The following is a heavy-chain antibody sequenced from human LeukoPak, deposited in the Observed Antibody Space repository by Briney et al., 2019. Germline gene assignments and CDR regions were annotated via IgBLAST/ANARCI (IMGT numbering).Heavy chain of an antibody. CDR1: GGTFSSYA. D-gene: IGHD5-18*01. V-gene: IGHV1-69*13. J-gene: IGHJ5*02. CDR2: IIPIFGTA. Sequence: SVKVSCKASGGTFSSYAISWVRQAPGQGLEWMGGIIPIFGTANYAQKFQGRVTITADESTSTAYMELSSLRSEDTAVYYCAREDTAMVTGRWFDPWGQGTLVTVSS. CDR3: AREDTAMVTGRWFDP.